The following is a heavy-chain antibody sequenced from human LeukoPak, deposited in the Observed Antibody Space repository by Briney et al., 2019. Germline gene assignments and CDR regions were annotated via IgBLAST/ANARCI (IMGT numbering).Heavy chain of an antibody. V-gene: IGHV1-69*05. D-gene: IGHD6-19*01. Sequence: GASVKVSCKASGGTFSSYAISWVRQAPGQGLEWMGGIIPIFGTANYAQKFQGRVTITTDESTSTAYMELSSLRSGDTAVYYCACTATKYSSGWYVAHDYWGQGTLVTVSS. CDR2: IIPIFGTA. CDR3: ACTATKYSSGWYVAHDY. J-gene: IGHJ4*02. CDR1: GGTFSSYA.